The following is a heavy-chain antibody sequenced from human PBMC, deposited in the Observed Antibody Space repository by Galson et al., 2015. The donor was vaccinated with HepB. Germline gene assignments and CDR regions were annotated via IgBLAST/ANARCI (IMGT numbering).Heavy chain of an antibody. D-gene: IGHD4-17*01. V-gene: IGHV3-30*03. CDR2: ISYDGSNK. CDR3: ARGARYGDYVSGVVAFDI. Sequence: SLRLSCAASGFTFSSYGMHWVRQAPGKGLEWVAVISYDGSNKYYADSVKGRFTISRENAKNSLYLQMNSLRAGDTAVYYCARGARYGDYVSGVVAFDIWGQGTMVTVSS. J-gene: IGHJ3*02. CDR1: GFTFSSYG.